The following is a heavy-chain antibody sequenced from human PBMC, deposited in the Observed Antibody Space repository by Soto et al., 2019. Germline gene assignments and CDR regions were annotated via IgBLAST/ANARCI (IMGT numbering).Heavy chain of an antibody. Sequence: QVQLVQSGAEVKKPGASVKVSCKASGYTFTSYAMHWVRQAPGQRLEWMGWINAGNGNTKYSQKFQGRVTITRDTSASTAYMELSSLRSEDTAVYYCARDRIAVAPYYFDYWGQGTLVTASS. CDR2: INAGNGNT. CDR1: GYTFTSYA. D-gene: IGHD6-19*01. V-gene: IGHV1-3*01. J-gene: IGHJ4*02. CDR3: ARDRIAVAPYYFDY.